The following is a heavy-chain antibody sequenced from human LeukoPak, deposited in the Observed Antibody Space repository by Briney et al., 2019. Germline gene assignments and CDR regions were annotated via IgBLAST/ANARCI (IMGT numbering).Heavy chain of an antibody. D-gene: IGHD3-10*01. V-gene: IGHV1-2*02. CDR3: ARTPVTVIRGVNEDGMDV. CDR2: IDPNTGRT. Sequence: ASVKVSCKPSGYTFTDYYLHWVRQAPGQGLEWMGWIDPNTGRTNYAENFQGRVTMTRDTSVSTAYMDLSRLGSDDTAVYYCARTPVTVIRGVNEDGMDVWGQGTTVTVSS. CDR1: GYTFTDYY. J-gene: IGHJ6*02.